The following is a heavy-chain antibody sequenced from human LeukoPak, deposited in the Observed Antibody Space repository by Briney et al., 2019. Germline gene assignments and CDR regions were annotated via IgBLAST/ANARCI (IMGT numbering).Heavy chain of an antibody. CDR3: VKGYYYDSSAYVMRDYYFDH. Sequence: GGSLRLSCAASGFTFSTYAMSWVRQAPGKGLGWVSGISSSDGSTYYAGSVKGRFTISRDNSANRLYLQMNSLRADDTAVYYCVKGYYYDSSAYVMRDYYFDHWGQGTLVTVSS. D-gene: IGHD3-22*01. CDR2: ISSSDGST. J-gene: IGHJ4*02. V-gene: IGHV3-23*01. CDR1: GFTFSTYA.